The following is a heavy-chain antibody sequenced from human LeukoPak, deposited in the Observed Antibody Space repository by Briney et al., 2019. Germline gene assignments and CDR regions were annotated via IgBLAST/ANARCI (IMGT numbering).Heavy chain of an antibody. J-gene: IGHJ4*02. D-gene: IGHD4-17*01. Sequence: PGGSLRLSCETAGFTFSSYVMHWVRRTPGKGLVWVSRISHDGFISYADSVKGRFTISRDNSKNTLYLQMNSLRAEDTAVYYCARVGDYVSRGGIDYWGQGTLVTVSS. CDR3: ARVGDYVSRGGIDY. CDR1: GFTFSSYV. CDR2: ISHDGFI. V-gene: IGHV3-74*01.